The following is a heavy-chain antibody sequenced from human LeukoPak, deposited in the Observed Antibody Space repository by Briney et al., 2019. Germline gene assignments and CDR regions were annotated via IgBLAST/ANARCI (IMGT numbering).Heavy chain of an antibody. CDR2: ISYDGSNK. V-gene: IGHV3-30*18. J-gene: IGHJ1*01. CDR1: GFTFSSYG. Sequence: GGSLRLSCAASGFTFSSYGMHWVRQAPGKGLEWVAVISYDGSNKYYADSVKGRFTISRDNSKNTLYLQLNSLRAEDTAVYYCAKEGYCGGDCLEYFRHWGQGTLVTVSS. D-gene: IGHD2-21*02. CDR3: AKEGYCGGDCLEYFRH.